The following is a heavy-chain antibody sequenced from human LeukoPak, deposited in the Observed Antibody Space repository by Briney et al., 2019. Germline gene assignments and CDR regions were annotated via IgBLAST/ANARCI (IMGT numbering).Heavy chain of an antibody. V-gene: IGHV3-48*02. CDR1: GFTFSTYS. CDR3: TKAVPGTGWFDS. Sequence: GGSLRLSCAASGFTFSTYSMNWVRQAPGKGLEWVSYISSTSSSIYYADSVKGRFTISRDNAKNSLYLQMNSLRDEDTAVYYCTKAVPGTGWFDSWGQGTLVTVSS. CDR2: ISSTSSSI. J-gene: IGHJ5*01. D-gene: IGHD6-19*01.